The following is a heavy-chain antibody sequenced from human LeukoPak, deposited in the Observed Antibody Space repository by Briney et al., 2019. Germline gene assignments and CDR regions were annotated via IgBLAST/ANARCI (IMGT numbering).Heavy chain of an antibody. J-gene: IGHJ4*02. CDR3: ARLVARYSVDY. CDR2: IYYSGST. V-gene: IGHV4-59*01. CDR1: GGSISSYY. D-gene: IGHD1-26*01. Sequence: SETLSLTCTVSGGSISSYYWSWIRQPPGKGLEWIGYIYYSGSTNYNPSLKSRVTISVDTSKNQFSLKLSSVTAADTAVYYCARLVARYSVDYWGQGTLVTVSS.